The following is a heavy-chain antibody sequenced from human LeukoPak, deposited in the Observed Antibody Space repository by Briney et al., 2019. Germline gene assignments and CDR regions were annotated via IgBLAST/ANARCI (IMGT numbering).Heavy chain of an antibody. V-gene: IGHV3-30*02. CDR2: IRYDGSNK. Sequence: GGSLRLSCGASGFTFSNYGMHWVRQAPGKGLEWVAFIRYDGSNKNYADSVKGRFSISRGNSKNTLYLQMNSLRAEDTAVYHCAKGGYKFDSSGHNYFDYWGQGTLVTVSS. D-gene: IGHD6-19*01. CDR3: AKGGYKFDSSGHNYFDY. CDR1: GFTFSNYG. J-gene: IGHJ4*02.